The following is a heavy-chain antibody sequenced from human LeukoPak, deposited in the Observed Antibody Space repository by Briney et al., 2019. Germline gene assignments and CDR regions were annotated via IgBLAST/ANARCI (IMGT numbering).Heavy chain of an antibody. D-gene: IGHD2-15*01. CDR2: ISSSSSYI. CDR1: GFTFSSYS. Sequence: GGSLRLSCAASGFTFSSYSMNWVRQAPGKGLEWVSSISSSSSYIYYADSVKGRFTISRDNAKNSLYLQMNSLRAEDTAVYYCARDPRSFYCSGGSCYYYYYGMDVWGQGTTVTVSS. V-gene: IGHV3-21*01. CDR3: ARDPRSFYCSGGSCYYYYYGMDV. J-gene: IGHJ6*02.